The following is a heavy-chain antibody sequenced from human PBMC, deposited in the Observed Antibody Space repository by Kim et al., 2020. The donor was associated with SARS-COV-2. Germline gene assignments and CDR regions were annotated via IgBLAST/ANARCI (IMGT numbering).Heavy chain of an antibody. CDR1: GFTFSSYA. V-gene: IGHV3-23*01. Sequence: GGSLRLSCAASGFTFSSYAMSWVRQAPGKGLEWVSAISGSGGSTYYADSVKGRFTISRDNSKNTLYLQMNSLRAEDTAVYYCAPIPLKHGYSYEADAFDIWGQGTMVTVSS. J-gene: IGHJ3*02. CDR2: ISGSGGST. CDR3: APIPLKHGYSYEADAFDI. D-gene: IGHD5-18*01.